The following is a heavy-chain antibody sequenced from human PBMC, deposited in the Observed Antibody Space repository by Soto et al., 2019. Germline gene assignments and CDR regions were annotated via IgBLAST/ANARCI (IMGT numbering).Heavy chain of an antibody. D-gene: IGHD3-3*01. CDR3: ARDVVGYDFWSGYSPAYYYYGMDV. J-gene: IGHJ6*02. Sequence: PSETLCLTCSVSGGSISSYDGSWIRQPPGKGLEWIGYIYYSGSTNYNPSLKSRVTISVDTSKNQFSLKLSSVTAADTAVYYCARDVVGYDFWSGYSPAYYYYGMDVWGQGTTVTVSS. CDR2: IYYSGST. CDR1: GGSISSYD. V-gene: IGHV4-59*01.